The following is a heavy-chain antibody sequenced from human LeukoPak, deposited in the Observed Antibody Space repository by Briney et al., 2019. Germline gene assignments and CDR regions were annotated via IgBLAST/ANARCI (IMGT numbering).Heavy chain of an antibody. CDR3: EGYCSGGSCPEDFQH. Sequence: GSLRLSCAASGFTFSSYSMNWVRQAPGKGLEWVSYISSSSSTIYYADSVKGRFTISRDNAKNSLYLQMNSLRAEDTAVYYCEGYCSGGSCPEDFQHWGQGTLVTVSS. D-gene: IGHD2-15*01. CDR2: ISSSSSTI. J-gene: IGHJ1*01. CDR1: GFTFSSYS. V-gene: IGHV3-48*04.